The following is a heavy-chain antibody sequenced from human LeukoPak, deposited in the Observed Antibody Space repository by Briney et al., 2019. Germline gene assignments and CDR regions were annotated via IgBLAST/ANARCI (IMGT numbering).Heavy chain of an antibody. J-gene: IGHJ5*02. Sequence: SVKVSCKASGYTFTSYAISWVRQAPGQGLEWMGGIIPIFGTAKFAQRYQGRVTITEDESTSTAYMELSSLRSEDTAVYYCARGVDFWSPFDPWGQGTLVTVSS. CDR2: IIPIFGTA. V-gene: IGHV1-69*13. CDR1: GYTFTSYA. D-gene: IGHD3-3*01. CDR3: ARGVDFWSPFDP.